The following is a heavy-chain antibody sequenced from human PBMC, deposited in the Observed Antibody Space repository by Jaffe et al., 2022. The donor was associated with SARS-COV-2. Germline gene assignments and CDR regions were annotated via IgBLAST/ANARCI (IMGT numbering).Heavy chain of an antibody. CDR2: ISSSGSTV. Sequence: EVQLVESGGGLVQPGGSLRLSCAGSGFTFSSYEMNWVRQAPGKGLEWVSYISSSGSTVYYADSVKGRFTISRDNAKNSLYLQMNSLRAEDTAVYYCAREGITMIVVDLPDAFDIWGQGTMVTVSS. J-gene: IGHJ3*02. D-gene: IGHD3-22*01. CDR3: AREGITMIVVDLPDAFDI. CDR1: GFTFSSYE. V-gene: IGHV3-48*03.